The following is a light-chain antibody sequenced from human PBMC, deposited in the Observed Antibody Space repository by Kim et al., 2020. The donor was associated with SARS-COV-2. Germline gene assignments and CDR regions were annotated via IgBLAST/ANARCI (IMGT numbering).Light chain of an antibody. J-gene: IGLJ3*02. CDR2: SND. CDR3: AAWDDSLNAWL. CDR1: SSNIGSNT. Sequence: MLTQPPSASGTPGQRVTVSCSGSSSNIGSNTVNWYQQLPGTAPKLLIYSNDRRPSGVPDRFSGSKSGTSASLVISGLQSEDEADYYCAAWDDSLNAWLFGGGTQLTVL. V-gene: IGLV1-44*01.